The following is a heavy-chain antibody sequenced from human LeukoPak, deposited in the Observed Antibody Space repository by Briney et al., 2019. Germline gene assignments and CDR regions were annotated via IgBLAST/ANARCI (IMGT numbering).Heavy chain of an antibody. Sequence: PSQTLSLTCAVSGGSISSGGYSWSWIRQPPGKGLEWIGYIYHSGSTYYNPSLKSRVTISVDRSKNQFSLKLSSVTAADTAVYYCARVEITRDGYTNDYWGQGTLVTVSS. D-gene: IGHD5-24*01. V-gene: IGHV4-30-2*01. CDR1: GGSISSGGYS. CDR3: ARVEITRDGYTNDY. CDR2: IYHSGST. J-gene: IGHJ4*02.